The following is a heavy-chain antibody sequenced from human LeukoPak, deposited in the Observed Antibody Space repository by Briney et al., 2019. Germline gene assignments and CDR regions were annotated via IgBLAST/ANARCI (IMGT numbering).Heavy chain of an antibody. D-gene: IGHD5-12*01. Sequence: ASVKVSCKASGYTFTGYYMHWVRQAPGQGLEWMGWINPNSGGTNYAQKFQGRVTMTRDTSISTAYMELSRLRSDDTAVYYCASVSAFSGYDSESPVDYWGQGTLVTVSS. J-gene: IGHJ4*02. CDR1: GYTFTGYY. V-gene: IGHV1-2*02. CDR2: INPNSGGT. CDR3: ASVSAFSGYDSESPVDY.